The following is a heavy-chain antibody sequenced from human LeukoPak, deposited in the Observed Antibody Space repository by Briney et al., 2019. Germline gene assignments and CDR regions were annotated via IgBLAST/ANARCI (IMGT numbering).Heavy chain of an antibody. J-gene: IGHJ4*02. V-gene: IGHV3-30*18. D-gene: IGHD2-8*02. CDR3: AKMLNTGHAHAALDY. Sequence: GGSLRLSCAASGFTFSTYGMHWVRQSPGKGLEWVAVVSYDGSYKEYADSVKGRFTISRDNSKNTLYLQMNSLRAEDTAVYYCAKMLNTGHAHAALDYWGQGTLVTVSS. CDR1: GFTFSTYG. CDR2: VSYDGSYK.